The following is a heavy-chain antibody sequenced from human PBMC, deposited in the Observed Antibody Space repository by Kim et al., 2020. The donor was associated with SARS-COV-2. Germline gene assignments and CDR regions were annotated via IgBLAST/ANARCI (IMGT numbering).Heavy chain of an antibody. CDR3: AKDALYSSSSWGNYYYGMDV. Sequence: RFTISRDKSKNTLYLQMNSLRAEDTAVYYCAKDALYSSSSWGNYYYGMDVWGQGTTVTVSS. J-gene: IGHJ6*02. D-gene: IGHD6-6*01. V-gene: IGHV3-30*02.